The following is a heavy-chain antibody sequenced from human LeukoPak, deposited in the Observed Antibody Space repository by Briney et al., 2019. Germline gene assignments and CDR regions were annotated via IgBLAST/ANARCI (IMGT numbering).Heavy chain of an antibody. D-gene: IGHD3-3*01. CDR2: INHSGST. J-gene: IGHJ6*03. V-gene: IGHV4-34*01. CDR1: GGSFSGYY. Sequence: SETLSLTCAVYGGSFSGYYWSWIRQPPGKGLEWIGEINHSGSTNYNPSLKSRVTISVDTSKNQFSLKLSSVTAADTAVYYCARGRTIPTIFGVVIIRYYYYMDVWGKGTTVTVSS. CDR3: ARGRTIPTIFGVVIIRYYYYMDV.